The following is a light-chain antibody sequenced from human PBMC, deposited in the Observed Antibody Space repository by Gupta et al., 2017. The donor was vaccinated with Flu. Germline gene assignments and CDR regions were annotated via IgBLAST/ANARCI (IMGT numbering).Light chain of an antibody. CDR1: QSTDKY. V-gene: IGKV1-39*01. CDR3: QQNYSGPWT. J-gene: IGKJ1*01. CDR2: GAS. Sequence: DIQMTPSPSSMSASVGDRVTITCRASQSTDKYLNWYQQKPGKAPKLLIYGASNLESGVPARFSGSGSGTEFTLTISSLQSEDFATYYCQQNYSGPWTFGQGTKVEIK.